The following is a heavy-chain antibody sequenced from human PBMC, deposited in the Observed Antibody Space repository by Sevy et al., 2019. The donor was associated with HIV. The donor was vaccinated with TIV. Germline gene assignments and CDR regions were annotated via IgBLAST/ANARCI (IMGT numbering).Heavy chain of an antibody. V-gene: IGHV4-34*01. D-gene: IGHD3-3*01. Sequence: SETLSLTCAVYGGSFSGYYWSWIRQPPGKGLEWIGEINHSGSTNYIPSLKSRVTISVDTSKNQFSLKLSSVTAADTAVYYCARTLSGFWSDRRPLATTFYFDYWGQGTLVTVSS. CDR3: ARTLSGFWSDRRPLATTFYFDY. CDR1: GGSFSGYY. CDR2: INHSGST. J-gene: IGHJ4*02.